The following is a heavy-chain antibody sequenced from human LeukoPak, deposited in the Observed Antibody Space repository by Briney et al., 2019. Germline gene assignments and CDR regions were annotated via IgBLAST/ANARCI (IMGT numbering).Heavy chain of an antibody. Sequence: GGSLRLSCAASGFTFSTYAMHWVRRTPGKGLEYVSVISGNGVATHYATSVRGRFTISRDNSKNTLYLQMDSLRDEDMAVYYCARDASDIVVVPAAVGPFDLWGQGTLVTVSS. V-gene: IGHV3-64*01. CDR1: GFTFSTYA. J-gene: IGHJ4*02. CDR3: ARDASDIVVVPAAVGPFDL. CDR2: ISGNGVAT. D-gene: IGHD2-2*01.